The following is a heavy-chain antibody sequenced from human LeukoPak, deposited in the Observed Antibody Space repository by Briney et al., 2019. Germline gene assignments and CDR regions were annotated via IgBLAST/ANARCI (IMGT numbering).Heavy chain of an antibody. CDR3: ASFSPRLALDY. Sequence: KPSETLSLTCAVYGGSFSGYYWSWIRQPPGKGPEWIGEINHSGSTNYNPSLKSRVTISVDTSKNQFSLKLSSVTAADTAVYYCASFSPRLALDYWGQGTLVTVSS. V-gene: IGHV4-34*01. CDR1: GGSFSGYY. CDR2: INHSGST. D-gene: IGHD2-21*01. J-gene: IGHJ4*02.